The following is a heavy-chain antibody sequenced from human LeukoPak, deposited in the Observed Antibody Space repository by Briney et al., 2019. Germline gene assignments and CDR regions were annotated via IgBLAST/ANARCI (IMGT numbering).Heavy chain of an antibody. J-gene: IGHJ5*02. CDR2: INHSGST. V-gene: IGHV4-34*01. CDR1: GVSFSGYY. D-gene: IGHD2-15*01. CDR3: ARHRCSGGSCYPMNWFDP. Sequence: PSETLSLTCAVYGVSFSGYYWSWLRQPPGRGLEWIGEINHSGSTNYNPSLKSRVTISVDTSKNQFSLKLSSVTAADTAVYYCARHRCSGGSCYPMNWFDPWGQGTLVTVSS.